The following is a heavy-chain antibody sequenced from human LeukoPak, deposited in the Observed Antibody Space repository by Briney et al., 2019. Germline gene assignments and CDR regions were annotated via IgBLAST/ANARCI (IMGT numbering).Heavy chain of an antibody. CDR3: ARGVTVPGVGSY. CDR2: IYGGDTT. V-gene: IGHV3-53*01. CDR1: GFTVSNNY. Sequence: GGSLRLSCAASGFTVSNNYMNWVRQAPGKGLEWVSVIYGGDTTYYADSVKGRFTISRDNSKNTLYLRMNSLRAEDTAVYYCARGVTVPGVGSYWGQGTLVTVSS. J-gene: IGHJ4*02. D-gene: IGHD6-19*01.